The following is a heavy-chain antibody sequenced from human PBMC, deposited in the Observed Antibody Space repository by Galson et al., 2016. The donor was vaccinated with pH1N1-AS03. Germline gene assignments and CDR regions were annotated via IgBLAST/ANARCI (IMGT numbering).Heavy chain of an antibody. CDR1: GFTSSNYA. CDR2: ISNDGSNQ. CDR3: SRANYATAFDY. V-gene: IGHV3-30*04. D-gene: IGHD2-2*01. J-gene: IGHJ4*02. Sequence: SLRLSCAASGFTSSNYAINWVRQAPGKGLEWVAVISNDGSNQYYADSVKGRFTISRDNSKSTLYLQMASLRTEDTAVYYCSRANYATAFDYWGQGTLVTVSS.